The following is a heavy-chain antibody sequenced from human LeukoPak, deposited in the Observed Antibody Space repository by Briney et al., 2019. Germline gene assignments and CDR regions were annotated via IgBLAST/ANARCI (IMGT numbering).Heavy chain of an antibody. CDR3: ARGRDVGDGYNGVDY. D-gene: IGHD5-24*01. V-gene: IGHV1-69*13. J-gene: IGHJ4*02. CDR2: IIPIFGTA. CDR1: GGTFSSYA. Sequence: GASVKASCKASGGTFSSYAISWVRQAPGQGLEWMGGIIPIFGTANYAQRFQGRVTITADESTSTAYMELSSLRSEDTAVYYCARGRDVGDGYNGVDYWGQGTLVTVSS.